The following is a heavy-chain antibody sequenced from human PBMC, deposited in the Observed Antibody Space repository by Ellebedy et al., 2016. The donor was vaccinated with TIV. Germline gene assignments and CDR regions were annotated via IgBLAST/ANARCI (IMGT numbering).Heavy chain of an antibody. CDR2: IYHSGST. Sequence: SETLSLTCTVSGYSISSGYYWGWIRQPPGKGLEWIGSIYHSGSTYYNPSLKSRVTISVDTSKNQFSLKLSSVTAADTAVYYCARAGKIVATYVALYFQHWGQGTLVTVSS. CDR3: ARAGKIVATYVALYFQH. D-gene: IGHD5-12*01. J-gene: IGHJ1*01. CDR1: GYSISSGYY. V-gene: IGHV4-38-2*02.